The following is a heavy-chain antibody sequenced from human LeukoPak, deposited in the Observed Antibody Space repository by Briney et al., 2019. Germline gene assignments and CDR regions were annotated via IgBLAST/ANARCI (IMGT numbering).Heavy chain of an antibody. Sequence: ASVTVSCKASGYTFTSYGISWVRQAPGQGLEWMGWISAYNGNTNYAQKFQGRVTMTRDTSTSTVYMELSSLRSEDTAVYYCARDAHQYQLLSSGGNDYWGQGTLVTVSS. CDR2: ISAYNGNT. D-gene: IGHD2-2*01. V-gene: IGHV1-18*01. CDR3: ARDAHQYQLLSSGGNDY. J-gene: IGHJ4*02. CDR1: GYTFTSYG.